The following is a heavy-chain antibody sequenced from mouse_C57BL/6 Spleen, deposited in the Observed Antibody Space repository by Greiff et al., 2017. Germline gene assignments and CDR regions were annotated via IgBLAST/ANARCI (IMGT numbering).Heavy chain of an antibody. J-gene: IGHJ3*01. D-gene: IGHD4-1*02. CDR3: ARESPTGTPFAY. Sequence: QVQLKQSGAELARPGASVKMSCKASGYTFTSYTMHWVKQRPGQGLEWIGYINPSSGYTKYNQKFKDKATLTADKSSSTAYMQLSSLTSEDSAVYYCARESPTGTPFAYWGQGTLVTVSA. CDR1: GYTFTSYT. V-gene: IGHV1-4*01. CDR2: INPSSGYT.